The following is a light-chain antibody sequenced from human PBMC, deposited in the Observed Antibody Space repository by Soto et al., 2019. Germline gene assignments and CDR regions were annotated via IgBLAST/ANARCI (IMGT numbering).Light chain of an antibody. J-gene: IGLJ3*02. CDR3: QSYDNSLTEWV. CDR2: SDY. V-gene: IGLV1-44*01. CDR1: SSNIGRNS. Sequence: QSVLTQSPSASGTPGQRVTISCSGSSSNIGRNSVSWYQKHPGTAPKLLIFSDYQRPSGVPERFSGSKSAISASLVITGLQADDEADYYCQSYDNSLTEWVFGGGTKLTVL.